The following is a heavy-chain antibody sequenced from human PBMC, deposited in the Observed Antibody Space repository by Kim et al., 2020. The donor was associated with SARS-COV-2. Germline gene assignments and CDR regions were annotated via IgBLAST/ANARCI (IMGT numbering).Heavy chain of an antibody. Sequence: SVKVSCKASGFTFSNSAVQWVRQVRGQRLEWIGWIVVGSGDTNHAQMFQERVTIIRDMSTSTVSMELSSLRSEDTAMYFCAASSGTKGRFDYWGQGTLV. D-gene: IGHD1-1*01. V-gene: IGHV1-58*01. CDR2: IVVGSGDT. J-gene: IGHJ4*02. CDR1: GFTFSNSA. CDR3: AASSGTKGRFDY.